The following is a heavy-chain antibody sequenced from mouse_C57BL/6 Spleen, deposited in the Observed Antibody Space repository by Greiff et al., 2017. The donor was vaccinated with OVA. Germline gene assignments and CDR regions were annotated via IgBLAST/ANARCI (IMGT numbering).Heavy chain of an antibody. Sequence: VQLQQPGAELVRPGSSVKLSCKASGYTFTSYWMDWVKQRPGQGLEWIGNIYPSDSETHYNQKFKDKATLTVDKSSSTAYMQLSSLTSEDSAVYYCAFYGYDEGFAYWGQGTLVTVSA. V-gene: IGHV1-61*01. D-gene: IGHD2-2*01. J-gene: IGHJ3*01. CDR2: IYPSDSET. CDR3: AFYGYDEGFAY. CDR1: GYTFTSYW.